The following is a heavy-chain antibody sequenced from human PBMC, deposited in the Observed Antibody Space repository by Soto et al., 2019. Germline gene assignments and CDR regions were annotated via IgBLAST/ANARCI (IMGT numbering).Heavy chain of an antibody. CDR3: ARGGGNSPYYYGMDV. CDR2: TYSGGST. Sequence: EVPLVESGGGLIQPGGSLRLSCAASGFTVSTNYMSWVRQAPGKGLEWVSVTYSGGSTHYADSVKGRFTVSRDNSKNTLYLQMNSLRAEDTAVYYCARGGGNSPYYYGMDVWGQGTTVTVSS. CDR1: GFTVSTNY. V-gene: IGHV3-53*01. J-gene: IGHJ6*02. D-gene: IGHD2-21*02.